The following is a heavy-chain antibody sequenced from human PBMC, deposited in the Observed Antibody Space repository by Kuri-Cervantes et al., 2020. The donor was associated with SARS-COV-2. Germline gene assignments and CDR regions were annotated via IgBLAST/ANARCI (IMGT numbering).Heavy chain of an antibody. CDR3: ARPYDEWPTTPI. J-gene: IGHJ4*02. V-gene: IGHV3-48*04. CDR1: GFTFSSYS. D-gene: IGHD3-22*01. Sequence: AGSLTPSCAASGFTFSSYSMNWVRQAPGKGLEWVSYISSSGSTIYYADSVKGRFTISRDNAKNSLYLQMNSLRAEDTAVYCCARPYDEWPTTPIWGQGTLVTVSS. CDR2: ISSSGSTI.